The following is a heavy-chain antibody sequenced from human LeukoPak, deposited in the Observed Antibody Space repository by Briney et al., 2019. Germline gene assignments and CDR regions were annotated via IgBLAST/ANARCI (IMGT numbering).Heavy chain of an antibody. CDR3: ARIDDILTGYYRD. J-gene: IGHJ4*02. CDR2: IYYSGST. CDR1: GDSISTSNFY. D-gene: IGHD3-9*01. Sequence: SETLSLTCTVSGDSISTSNFYWGWVRQPPGKGLEWIGYIYYSGSTNYNPSLKSRVTISVDTSKNQFSLKLSSMTAADTAVYYCARIDDILTGYYRDWGQGTLVTVSS. V-gene: IGHV4-61*05.